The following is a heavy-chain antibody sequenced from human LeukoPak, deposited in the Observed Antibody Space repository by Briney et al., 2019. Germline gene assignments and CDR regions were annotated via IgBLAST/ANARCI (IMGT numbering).Heavy chain of an antibody. D-gene: IGHD4-11*01. CDR1: GASISSNY. CDR3: ARTGDYSRTTGGWFDP. Sequence: SETLSLTCTVSGASISSNYWSWVRQLPRQGLESIGYIHYSGSTNYGPSLKSRVTISIDTSKKQFSRKLRSVNAADTAMYYCARTGDYSRTTGGWFDPWGQGTLVTVSS. V-gene: IGHV4-59*01. J-gene: IGHJ5*02. CDR2: IHYSGST.